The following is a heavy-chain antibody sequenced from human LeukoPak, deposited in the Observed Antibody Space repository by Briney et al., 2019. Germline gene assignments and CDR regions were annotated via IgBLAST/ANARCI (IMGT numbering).Heavy chain of an antibody. CDR1: GYTFTGYY. CDR2: INPSGGST. V-gene: IGHV1-46*01. CDR3: ARVKRTRGTFDY. Sequence: ASLKVSCKASGYTFTGYYMHWVRQAPGQGLEWMGIINPSGGSTSYAQKFQGRVTMTRDMSTSTVYMELSSLRSEDTAVYYCARVKRTRGTFDYWGQGTLVTVSS. D-gene: IGHD1/OR15-1a*01. J-gene: IGHJ4*02.